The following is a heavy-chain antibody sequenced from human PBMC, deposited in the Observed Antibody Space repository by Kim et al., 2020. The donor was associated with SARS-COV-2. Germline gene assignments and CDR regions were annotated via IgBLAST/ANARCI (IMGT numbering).Heavy chain of an antibody. CDR2: ISSSSSYI. CDR1: GFTFSSYS. CDR3: ARTRHVDTAMVGFDY. J-gene: IGHJ4*02. Sequence: GGSLRLSCAASGFTFSSYSMNWVRQAPGKGLEWVSSISSSSSYIYYADSVKGRFTISRDNAKNSLYLQMNSLRAEDTAVYYCARTRHVDTAMVGFDYWGQGTLVTVSS. V-gene: IGHV3-21*01. D-gene: IGHD5-18*01.